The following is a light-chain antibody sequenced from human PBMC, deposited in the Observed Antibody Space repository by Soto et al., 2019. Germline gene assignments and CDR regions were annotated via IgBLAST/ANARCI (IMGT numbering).Light chain of an antibody. CDR1: QSVSSN. J-gene: IGKJ4*01. Sequence: EIVMTQSPATLSVSPGEGATLSCRASQSVSSNLAWYQQKPGQAPRLLIYAASTRATGIPARFSGSGSGTEFPPTISSLQSEDFAVYYCQQYNNWPPLTFGGGTKVEIK. V-gene: IGKV3-15*01. CDR3: QQYNNWPPLT. CDR2: AAS.